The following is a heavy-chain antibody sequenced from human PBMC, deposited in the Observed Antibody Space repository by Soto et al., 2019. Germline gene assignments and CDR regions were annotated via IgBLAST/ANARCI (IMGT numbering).Heavy chain of an antibody. Sequence: PSETLSLTCTVSGGSISSYYWSWIRQPPGKGLEWIGYIYHSGNTNYNPSLKSRVTISVDTSKSQFSLRLSSVTAADTAVYYCARGRLSFYYMDVWGKGTTVTVSS. J-gene: IGHJ6*03. CDR2: IYHSGNT. V-gene: IGHV4-59*01. D-gene: IGHD2-21*02. CDR1: GGSISSYY. CDR3: ARGRLSFYYMDV.